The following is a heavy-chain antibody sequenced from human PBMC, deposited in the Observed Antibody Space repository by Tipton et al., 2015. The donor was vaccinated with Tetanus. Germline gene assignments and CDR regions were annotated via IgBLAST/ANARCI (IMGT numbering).Heavy chain of an antibody. CDR3: VKEERSGWVNWYFDL. CDR1: GFTFDDYA. V-gene: IGHV3-20*04. D-gene: IGHD6-19*01. J-gene: IGHJ2*01. CDR2: INWNGGTT. Sequence: SLRLSCAASGFTFDDYAMSWVRQAPGKGLEGVSGINWNGGTTGYGDSVKGRFTISRDNAKNSLYLQMDSLRAGDTALYYCVKEERSGWVNWYFDLWGRGTLVTVSS.